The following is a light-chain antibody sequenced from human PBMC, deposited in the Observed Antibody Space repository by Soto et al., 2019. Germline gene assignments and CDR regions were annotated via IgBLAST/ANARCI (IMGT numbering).Light chain of an antibody. CDR2: EVS. V-gene: IGLV2-14*01. CDR1: SSDIGGYKY. CDR3: TSYSRYRVLV. Sequence: QSVLPQPASVSGSLGQSITISCTGTSSDIGGYKYVSWYQPHPGKAPKLIIFEVSNRPSGVADRFSGSNSGNTASLTISGLQAEDEADYYCTSYSRYRVLVFGGGTKLTVL. J-gene: IGLJ3*02.